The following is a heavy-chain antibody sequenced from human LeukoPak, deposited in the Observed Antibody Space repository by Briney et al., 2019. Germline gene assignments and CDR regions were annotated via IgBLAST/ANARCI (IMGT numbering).Heavy chain of an antibody. Sequence: GGSLRLSCAASGFIVSNNYMSGVRQAPGKGLEWVSVIYSGGSTYYADSVKGRFTISRDDSKNTVYLQMNSVRAEDTAVYYCAREIYYDNGAYYAGDYWGQGTLVTASS. J-gene: IGHJ4*02. CDR1: GFIVSNNY. CDR2: IYSGGST. CDR3: AREIYYDNGAYYAGDY. V-gene: IGHV3-66*01. D-gene: IGHD3-22*01.